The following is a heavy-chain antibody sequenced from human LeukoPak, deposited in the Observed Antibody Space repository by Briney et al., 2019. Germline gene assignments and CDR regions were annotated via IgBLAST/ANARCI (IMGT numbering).Heavy chain of an antibody. V-gene: IGHV3-23*01. CDR1: GVTFSSYA. D-gene: IGHD3-3*01. CDR3: AKGAGVLRFLEWWRGGDV. CDR2: ISGSGGST. J-gene: IGHJ6*02. Sequence: PGGSLRLSCAASGVTFSSYAMSWVRQAPGKGLEWVSAISGSGGSTYYADSVKGRFTISRDNSKNTLYLQMNSLRAEDTAVYYCAKGAGVLRFLEWWRGGDVWGQGTTVTVSS.